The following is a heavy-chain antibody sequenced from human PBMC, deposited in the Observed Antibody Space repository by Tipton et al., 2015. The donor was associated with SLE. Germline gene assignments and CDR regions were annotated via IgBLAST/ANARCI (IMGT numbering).Heavy chain of an antibody. CDR2: TWYDGSKK. CDR3: ARASGGPGGNYGDDF. CDR1: GFTFGDFA. Sequence: SLRLSCAASGFTFGDFAMHWVRQAPGKGLEWVAATWYDGSKKFYADSVKGRVTISVDTSKNHFSLKVTSVTAADTALYYCARASGGPGGNYGDDFWGQGTLVTVSS. J-gene: IGHJ4*02. D-gene: IGHD1-26*01. V-gene: IGHV3-33*01.